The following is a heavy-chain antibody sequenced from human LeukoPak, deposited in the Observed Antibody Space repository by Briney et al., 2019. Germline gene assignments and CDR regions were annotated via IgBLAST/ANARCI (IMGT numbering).Heavy chain of an antibody. V-gene: IGHV3-7*01. CDR2: IKQDGSEK. CDR3: ARLPLYYYDSSGYYEADS. Sequence: GGSLRLSCAASGFTFSSYWMSWVRQAPGKGLEWVANIKQDGSEKYYVDSVKGRFTISRDNAKNSLYLQMNSLRAEDTAAYYCARLPLYYYDSSGYYEADSWGQGTLVTVSS. J-gene: IGHJ4*02. CDR1: GFTFSSYW. D-gene: IGHD3-22*01.